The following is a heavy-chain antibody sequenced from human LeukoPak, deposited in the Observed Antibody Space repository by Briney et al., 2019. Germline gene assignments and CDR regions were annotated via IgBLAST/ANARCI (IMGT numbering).Heavy chain of an antibody. J-gene: IGHJ5*02. V-gene: IGHV4-61*01. D-gene: IGHD2-2*01. CDR1: GGSVNSGSYY. Sequence: SETLSLTCTVSGGSVNSGSYYWNWIRQPPGKGLEWIGYIYYSGSTNYNPSLKSRVTISVDTSKNQFSLKLSSVTAADTAVYYCARGWVVVPAAIMLDWFDPWGQGTLVTVSS. CDR2: IYYSGST. CDR3: ARGWVVVPAAIMLDWFDP.